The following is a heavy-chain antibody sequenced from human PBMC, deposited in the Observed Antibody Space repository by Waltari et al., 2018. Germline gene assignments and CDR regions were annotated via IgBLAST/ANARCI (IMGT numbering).Heavy chain of an antibody. J-gene: IGHJ4*02. CDR3: TRGYSSSALLEF. V-gene: IGHV3-49*04. CDR1: GFAFTDYA. D-gene: IGHD5-12*01. CDR2: MRKKGSGGAT. Sequence: VQLVVSGGGLVQPGRSLRLSCTASGFAFTDYAMRWVRQAPGKGLEWGGFMRKKGSGGATEYAASVRGRVTISRDDAKSIAYLQMNSLNTDDTAVYFCTRGYSSSALLEFWGQGTLVTVSS.